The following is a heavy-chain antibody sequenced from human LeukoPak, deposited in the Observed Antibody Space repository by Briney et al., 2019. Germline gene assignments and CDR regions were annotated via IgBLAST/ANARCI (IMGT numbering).Heavy chain of an antibody. D-gene: IGHD3-10*01. Sequence: GGSLRLSCAASGFTLSSYWMHWVRQVPGKGLVWVSRINSDGSNTRYADSVKGRFTVSRDNAKNTLFLQMNSLRTEDTTVYYCVRGIQSWFNGMDVWGQGTTVTVSS. J-gene: IGHJ6*02. CDR3: VRGIQSWFNGMDV. CDR2: INSDGSNT. V-gene: IGHV3-74*01. CDR1: GFTLSSYW.